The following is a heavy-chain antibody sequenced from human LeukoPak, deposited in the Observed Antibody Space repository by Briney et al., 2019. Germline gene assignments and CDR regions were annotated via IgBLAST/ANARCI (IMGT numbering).Heavy chain of an antibody. CDR3: GRSGRYRPSDL. V-gene: IGHV3-72*01. CDR2: TRNKANSYTT. J-gene: IGHJ5*02. CDR1: GLILSDRY. Sequence: GGSLRLSCAASGLILSDRYIDWVRQAPGKGLEWVGRTRNKANSYTTEYAASVKGRFTISRDDPKNLLYLQMNSLKSEDTAVYYCGRSGRYRPSDLWGQGTLVTVSS. D-gene: IGHD1-26*01.